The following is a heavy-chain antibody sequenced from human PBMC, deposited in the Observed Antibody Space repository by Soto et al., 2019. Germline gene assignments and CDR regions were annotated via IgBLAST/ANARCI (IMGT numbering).Heavy chain of an antibody. CDR1: GYSFTSYC. D-gene: IGHD3-10*01. V-gene: IGHV5-51*01. CDR2: IYPGDSDT. Sequence: PVESLKISCKGSGYSFTSYCIGWVRQMPGKGLEWMGIIYPGDSDTRYSPSFQGQVTISADKSISTAYLQWSSLKASDTAMYYCARNVHYYGSGSYSFGAFDIWGQGTMVTVSS. J-gene: IGHJ3*02. CDR3: ARNVHYYGSGSYSFGAFDI.